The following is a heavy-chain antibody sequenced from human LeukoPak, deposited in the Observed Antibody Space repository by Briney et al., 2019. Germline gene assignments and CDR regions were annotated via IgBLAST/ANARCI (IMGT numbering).Heavy chain of an antibody. CDR2: IYPGDSDT. D-gene: IGHD2-2*01. CDR1: GYSFTSYW. J-gene: IGHJ6*02. V-gene: IGHV5-51*01. Sequence: GESLKISCKGSGYSFTSYWIGWVRQMPGKGLEWMGIIYPGDSDTRYSPSFQGQVTISADKSISTAYLQWSSLKASDTAMYYCARHEDGAGYCSSTSCPYYYGMDVWGQGTTVTVSS. CDR3: ARHEDGAGYCSSTSCPYYYGMDV.